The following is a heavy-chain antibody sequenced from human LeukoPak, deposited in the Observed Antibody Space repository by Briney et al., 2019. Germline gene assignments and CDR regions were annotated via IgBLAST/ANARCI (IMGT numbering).Heavy chain of an antibody. D-gene: IGHD6-13*01. Sequence: GGSLRLSCAASGFTFSSCAMHWVRQAPGKGLEWVAVISYDGSNKYYADSVKGRFTISRDNSKNTLYLQMNSLRAEDTAVYYCARGGSSSWYSLYYFDYWGQGTLVTVSS. CDR1: GFTFSSCA. CDR3: ARGGSSSWYSLYYFDY. J-gene: IGHJ4*02. V-gene: IGHV3-30*04. CDR2: ISYDGSNK.